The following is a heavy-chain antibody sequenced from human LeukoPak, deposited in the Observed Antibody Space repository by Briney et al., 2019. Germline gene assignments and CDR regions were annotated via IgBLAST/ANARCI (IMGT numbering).Heavy chain of an antibody. CDR2: TSHDGSNK. J-gene: IGHJ4*02. V-gene: IGHV3-30*18. Sequence: PGTSLRLSCTASGYTFSDYGMHWVRQAPGKGLEWVAVTSHDGSNKYYADSVKGRFTISRDNSKNTLYLQMNSLRAEDTAVYYCAKDTTELVLTFDYWGQGTLVTVSS. CDR1: GYTFSDYG. CDR3: AKDTTELVLTFDY. D-gene: IGHD6-6*01.